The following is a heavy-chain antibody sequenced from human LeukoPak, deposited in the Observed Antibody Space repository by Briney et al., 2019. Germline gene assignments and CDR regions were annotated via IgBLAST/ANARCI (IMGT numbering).Heavy chain of an antibody. D-gene: IGHD3-9*01. CDR2: IRGRGGST. Sequence: PGGSLRLSCAASGFTFSSYAMSWVRQAPGKGLEWVSAIRGRGGSTYYADSVKGRFTISRDNSKNTLYLEMNSLRDEDTAVYYCARAPLRYFEGGGMDVWGQGTTVTVSS. J-gene: IGHJ6*02. CDR1: GFTFSSYA. V-gene: IGHV3-23*01. CDR3: ARAPLRYFEGGGMDV.